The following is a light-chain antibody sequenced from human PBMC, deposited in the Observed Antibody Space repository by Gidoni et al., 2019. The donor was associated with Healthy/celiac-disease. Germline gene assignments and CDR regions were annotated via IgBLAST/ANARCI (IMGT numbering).Light chain of an antibody. CDR1: QSDSSN. CDR3: QQYNNWPMYT. CDR2: GAS. V-gene: IGKV3-15*01. J-gene: IGKJ2*01. Sequence: EIVMTQPPATLSVSPGERATLTCRASQSDSSNLAWYQQKPGQAPRLLIYGASTRATGIPARFSGSGSGTEFTLTISSLQSEDFAVYYCQQYNNWPMYTFGQGTKLEIK.